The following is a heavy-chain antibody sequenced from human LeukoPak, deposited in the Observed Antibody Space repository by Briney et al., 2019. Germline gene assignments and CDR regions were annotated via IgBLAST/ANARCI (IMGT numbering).Heavy chain of an antibody. J-gene: IGHJ4*02. CDR3: ARDGTPVGAADY. Sequence: GGSLRLSCAASGFTFSSYSMNWVRQAPGKGLEWVSYISSSSRTIYYTDSAKGRFTISRDNAKNSLYLQMNSLRAEDTAIYYCARDGTPVGAADYWGQGTLVTVSS. CDR2: ISSSSRTI. CDR1: GFTFSSYS. D-gene: IGHD1-26*01. V-gene: IGHV3-48*04.